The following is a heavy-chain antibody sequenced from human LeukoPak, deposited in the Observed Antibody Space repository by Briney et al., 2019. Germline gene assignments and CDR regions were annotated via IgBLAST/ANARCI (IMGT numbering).Heavy chain of an antibody. CDR1: GYTFTGYY. CDR2: INPNSGGT. D-gene: IGHD2-2*01. V-gene: IGHV1-2*02. Sequence: GASVKVSCKASGYTFTGYYMHWVRRAPGQGLEWMGWINPNSGGTNYAQKFQGRVTMTRDTSISTAYMELSRLRSDDTAVYYCAKVIVVVPAAMAFLPVDYWGQGTLVTVSS. CDR3: AKVIVVVPAAMAFLPVDY. J-gene: IGHJ4*02.